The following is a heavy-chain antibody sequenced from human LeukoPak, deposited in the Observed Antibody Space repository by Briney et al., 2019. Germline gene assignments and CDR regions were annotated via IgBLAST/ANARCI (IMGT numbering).Heavy chain of an antibody. CDR1: GFTFSTYS. J-gene: IGHJ4*02. Sequence: GGSLRLSCAASGFTFSTYSMSWVRQAPGKGLEGVSVIYSGGSTYYADSVKGRFTISRDNSKNTLYLQMNSLRAEDAAVYYCASEYYYGSGSFSEGYWGQGTLVTVSS. CDR3: ASEYYYGSGSFSEGY. D-gene: IGHD3-10*01. CDR2: IYSGGST. V-gene: IGHV3-53*01.